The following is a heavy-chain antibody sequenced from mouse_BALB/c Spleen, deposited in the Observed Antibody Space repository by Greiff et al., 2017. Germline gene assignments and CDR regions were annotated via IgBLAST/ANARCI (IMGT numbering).Heavy chain of an antibody. V-gene: IGHV5-12-1*01. J-gene: IGHJ2*01. CDR1: GFAFSSYD. CDR2: ISSGGGST. Sequence: EVQVVESGGGLVKPGGSLKLSCAASGFAFSSYDMSWVRQTPEKRLEWVAYISSGGGSTYYPDTVKGRFTISRDNAKNTLYLQMSSLKSEDTAMYYCARLLYGNYVLDYWGQGTTLTVSS. D-gene: IGHD2-10*02. CDR3: ARLLYGNYVLDY.